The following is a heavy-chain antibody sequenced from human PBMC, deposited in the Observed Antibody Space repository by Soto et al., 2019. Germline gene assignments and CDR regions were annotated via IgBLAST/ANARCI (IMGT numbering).Heavy chain of an antibody. V-gene: IGHV1-8*01. CDR2: MNPNSGNT. CDR1: GYTFTSYD. CDR3: PRWYRPIHGFDP. J-gene: IGHJ5*02. Sequence: QVQLVQSRAEVKKAGASVKVSCKASGYTFTSYDINWVRQASGQGLESMGWMNPNSGNTGYAQKLQGRVTMTRNTSISTANMELSSLGSEGTAVYYCPRWYRPIHGFDPWGQGTLVTVSS. D-gene: IGHD6-13*01.